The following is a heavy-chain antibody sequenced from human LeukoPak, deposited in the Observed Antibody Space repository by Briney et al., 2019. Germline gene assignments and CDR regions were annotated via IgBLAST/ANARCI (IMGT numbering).Heavy chain of an antibody. V-gene: IGHV3-66*01. J-gene: IGHJ5*02. CDR1: GFTVSSNY. CDR2: IYSGGST. D-gene: IGHD3-22*01. CDR3: ARERGYYDSSGYPNWFDP. Sequence: PGGSLRLSCAASGFTVSSNYMSWVRQAPGKGLEWVSVIYSGGSTYYADSVKGRFTISRDNSKNTLYLQMNSPRAEDTAVYYCARERGYYDSSGYPNWFDPWGQGTLVTVSS.